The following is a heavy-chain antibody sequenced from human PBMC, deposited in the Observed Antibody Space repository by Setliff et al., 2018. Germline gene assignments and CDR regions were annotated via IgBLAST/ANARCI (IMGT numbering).Heavy chain of an antibody. Sequence: GGSLRLSCAASGFTFSRYWMSWVRQAPGKGLEWVANIKQDGSEKYYVDSVKGRFTISRDNAKNSLYLQMNSLRAEDTAVYYRARDGGEYWGRGTLVTVSS. D-gene: IGHD3-16*01. CDR2: IKQDGSEK. J-gene: IGHJ4*02. V-gene: IGHV3-7*01. CDR1: GFTFSRYW. CDR3: ARDGGEY.